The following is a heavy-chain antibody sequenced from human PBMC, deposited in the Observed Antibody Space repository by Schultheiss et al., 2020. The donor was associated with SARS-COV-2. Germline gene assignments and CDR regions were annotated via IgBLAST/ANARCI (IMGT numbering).Heavy chain of an antibody. V-gene: IGHV3-66*01. CDR1: GFTFSSYS. CDR2: IYSGGST. J-gene: IGHJ4*02. D-gene: IGHD5-18*01. Sequence: GGSLRLSCAASGFTFSSYSMNWVRQAPGKGLEWVSVIYSGGSTYYADSVKGRFTISRDNSKNTLYLQMNSLRAEDTAVYYCAKDPETAMMDYWGQGTLVTVSS. CDR3: AKDPETAMMDY.